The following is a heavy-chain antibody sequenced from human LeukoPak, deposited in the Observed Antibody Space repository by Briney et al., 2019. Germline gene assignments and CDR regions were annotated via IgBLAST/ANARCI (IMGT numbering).Heavy chain of an antibody. CDR2: INTDGSST. J-gene: IGHJ4*02. V-gene: IGHV3-74*01. D-gene: IGHD3-9*01. CDR1: GFTFSSYW. Sequence: GGSLRLSCAASGFTFSSYWMHWVRQAPWKGLVWVSRINTDGSSTSYADSVKGRFTISRDNSKNTLYLQMNSLRAEDTAVYYCAKAPRTNYDILTGYYKAFGYWGQGTLVTVSS. CDR3: AKAPRTNYDILTGYYKAFGY.